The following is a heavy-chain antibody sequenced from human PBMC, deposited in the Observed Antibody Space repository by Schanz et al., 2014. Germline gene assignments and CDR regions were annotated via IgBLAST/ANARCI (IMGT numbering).Heavy chain of an antibody. CDR3: AKTPREYCNYDNCPNWFDS. Sequence: EVQLVESGGGLVQPGGSLRLSCVASGFTFSNYWMTWVRQAPGKGLEWVANIKQDESEKYYVDSVKGRFTISRDNAKNSLFLHMNSLRAEDTAVYYCAKTPREYCNYDNCPNWFDSWGQGTLVTASS. D-gene: IGHD2-15*01. J-gene: IGHJ5*01. CDR2: IKQDESEK. V-gene: IGHV3-7*02. CDR1: GFTFSNYW.